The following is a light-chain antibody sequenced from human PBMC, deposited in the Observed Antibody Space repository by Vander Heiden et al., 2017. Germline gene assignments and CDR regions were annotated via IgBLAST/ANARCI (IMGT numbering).Light chain of an antibody. J-gene: IGKJ4*01. CDR1: QSVSSN. CDR2: GAS. Sequence: EIVMTQSPATLSLSPGETATLSCRASQSVSSNLAWYQQKPGQAPRLLIYGASTRATGIPARFSGSGSGTEFTLTISSLQSEDFAGYYCQQYNTWTPLSFGGGTTVEIK. CDR3: QQYNTWTPLS. V-gene: IGKV3D-15*01.